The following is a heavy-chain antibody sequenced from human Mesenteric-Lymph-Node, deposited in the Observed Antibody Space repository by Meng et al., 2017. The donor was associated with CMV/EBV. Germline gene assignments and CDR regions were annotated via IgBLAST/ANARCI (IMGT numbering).Heavy chain of an antibody. D-gene: IGHD1-1*01. CDR1: GFTFSSYW. Sequence: GGSLRLSCAASGFTFSSYWMTWVRQAPGKGLEWVANIKQDGSEKYYVDSVKGRFTISRDNARKSLFLQMNSLRAEDTAVYYCTAHDAGWGQGTLVTVSS. CDR3: TAHDAG. CDR2: IKQDGSEK. J-gene: IGHJ4*02. V-gene: IGHV3-7*01.